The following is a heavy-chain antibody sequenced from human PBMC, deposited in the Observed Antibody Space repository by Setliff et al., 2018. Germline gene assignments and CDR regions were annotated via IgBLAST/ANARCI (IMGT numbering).Heavy chain of an antibody. CDR1: GFTFSNYW. D-gene: IGHD7-27*01. Sequence: GGSLRLSCAASGFTFSNYWMYWVRQVPGKGLVWVSRIDGLGTITHYADSVKGRFTISRDNDKKTLYLQMNSLRGEDTGVYFCASIDWGENFYNTDVWGKGTTVTVSS. V-gene: IGHV3-74*01. CDR3: ASIDWGENFYNTDV. CDR2: IDGLGTIT. J-gene: IGHJ6*04.